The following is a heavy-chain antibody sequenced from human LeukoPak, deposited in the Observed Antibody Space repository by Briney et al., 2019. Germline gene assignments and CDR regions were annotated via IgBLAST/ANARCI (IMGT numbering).Heavy chain of an antibody. J-gene: IGHJ4*02. CDR2: INHSGST. D-gene: IGHD6-13*01. V-gene: IGHV4-34*01. Sequence: SETLSLTCAVYGGSFSGYYWSWIRQPPGKGLEWIGEINHSGSTNYNPSLKSRVTISVDTSKNQFSLKLSSVTAADTAVYYCARGIAAAGPFDYWGQGTLVTVST. CDR3: ARGIAAAGPFDY. CDR1: GGSFSGYY.